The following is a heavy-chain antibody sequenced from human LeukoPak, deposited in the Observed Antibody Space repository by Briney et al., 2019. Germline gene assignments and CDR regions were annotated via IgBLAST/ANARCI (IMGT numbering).Heavy chain of an antibody. CDR1: GVTFNDYY. CDR3: ATDGAGFDT. Sequence: GGFLRLSCAASGVTFNDYYMSWIRQAPGKGLEWLSYINIGGTNTHYADSVKGRFTISRDNAKKSLYLEMNNLRAEDTAVYYCATDGAGFDTWGQGVLVTVSS. V-gene: IGHV3-11*01. CDR2: INIGGTNT. J-gene: IGHJ5*02.